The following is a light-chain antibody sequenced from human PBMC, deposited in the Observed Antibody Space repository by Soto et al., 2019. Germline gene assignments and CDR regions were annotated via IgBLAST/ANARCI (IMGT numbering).Light chain of an antibody. CDR2: GNS. J-gene: IGLJ1*01. Sequence: QSVLTQPPSVSGAPGQGVTISRTGSSSNIGAGYDVHWYQQLPGTAPKLLIYGNSNRPSGVPDRFSGSKSGTSASLAITGLQAEDEADYYCQSYDSSLSGHYVFGTG. CDR1: SSNIGAGYD. CDR3: QSYDSSLSGHYV. V-gene: IGLV1-40*01.